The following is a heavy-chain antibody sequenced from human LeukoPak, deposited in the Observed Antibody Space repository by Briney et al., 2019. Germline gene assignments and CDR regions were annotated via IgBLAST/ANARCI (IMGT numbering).Heavy chain of an antibody. J-gene: IGHJ3*02. CDR1: GGTFSSYP. D-gene: IGHD3-10*01. CDR3: ARARSGPYGSGSLDAFDI. CDR2: IIPMFDTA. Sequence: SVKVSCKASGGTFSSYPISWVRQAPGQGLEWMGGIIPMFDTADFAQKFQGRVTITADTSTSTAYMQLSSLRSEDTAVYYCARARSGPYGSGSLDAFDIWGQGTVVTVSS. V-gene: IGHV1-69*06.